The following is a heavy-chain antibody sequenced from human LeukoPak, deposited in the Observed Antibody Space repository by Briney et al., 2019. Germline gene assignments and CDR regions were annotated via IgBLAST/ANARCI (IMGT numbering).Heavy chain of an antibody. V-gene: IGHV4-59*01. CDR3: ARESRITGTIDY. J-gene: IGHJ4*02. CDR1: GGSISSYY. Sequence: SETLSLTCTVSGGSISSYYWSWIRQPPGKGLEWIGYIYYSGSTNYNPSLKSRVTISVDTSKNQFSLKLSSVTAADTAVYYCARESRITGTIDYWGQGTLVTVSS. D-gene: IGHD1-20*01. CDR2: IYYSGST.